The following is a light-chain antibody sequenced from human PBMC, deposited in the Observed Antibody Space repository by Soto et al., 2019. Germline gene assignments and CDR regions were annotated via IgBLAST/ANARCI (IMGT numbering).Light chain of an antibody. CDR2: EVS. Sequence: QSALTQPASVSGSPGQSITISCTGTSSDVGGYNYVSWYQQHPGKAPKLIIYEVSNWPSGVSNRFSGSKSGNTASLTISGLQAEDEADYYCSSYTSSSTLEVFGGGTKLTVL. CDR1: SSDVGGYNY. CDR3: SSYTSSSTLEV. J-gene: IGLJ2*01. V-gene: IGLV2-14*01.